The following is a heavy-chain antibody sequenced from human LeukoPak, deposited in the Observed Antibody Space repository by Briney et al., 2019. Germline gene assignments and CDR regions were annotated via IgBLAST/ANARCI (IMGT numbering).Heavy chain of an antibody. V-gene: IGHV1-18*01. J-gene: IGHJ6*03. D-gene: IGHD6-19*01. CDR3: ARRAVDNSYYYYMDV. CDR1: GYTFTIYG. Sequence: ASVKVSCKASGYTFTIYGISWVRQAPGQGLEWMGWISAYNGNTNYAQKLQGRVIMTTDTSTSTAYMELRSLRSGDTAVYYCARRAVDNSYYYYMDVWGKGTTVTVSS. CDR2: ISAYNGNT.